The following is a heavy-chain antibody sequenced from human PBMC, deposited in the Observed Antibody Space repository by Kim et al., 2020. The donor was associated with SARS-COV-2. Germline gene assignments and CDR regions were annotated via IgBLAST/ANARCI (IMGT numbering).Heavy chain of an antibody. Sequence: GGSLRLSCSASGFTFSSYAMHWVRQAPGKGLEYVSAISSNGGSTYYADSVKGRFTISRDNSKNTLYLQMSSLRAEDTAVYYCVKDGGSSSWLGGPYDYWGHGTLVTVSS. D-gene: IGHD6-13*01. CDR3: VKDGGSSSWLGGPYDY. CDR2: ISSNGGST. J-gene: IGHJ4*01. V-gene: IGHV3-64D*06. CDR1: GFTFSSYA.